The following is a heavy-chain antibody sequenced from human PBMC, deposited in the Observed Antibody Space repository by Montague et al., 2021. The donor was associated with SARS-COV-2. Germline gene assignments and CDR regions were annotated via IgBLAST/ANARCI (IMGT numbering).Heavy chain of an antibody. V-gene: IGHV4-59*01. CDR3: VRDHPYGGPRGAYDI. Sequence: SETLSLTCTVSGGSITGYYWSWLRRSPGKGLEWIAYIYDGCAVNYNPSLGSRVTISTDTSKNQLSLKVNSVTAADTAVYYCVRDHPYGGPRGAYDIWGQGTVVTVSS. CDR2: IYDGCAV. CDR1: GGSITGYY. J-gene: IGHJ3*02. D-gene: IGHD4-23*01.